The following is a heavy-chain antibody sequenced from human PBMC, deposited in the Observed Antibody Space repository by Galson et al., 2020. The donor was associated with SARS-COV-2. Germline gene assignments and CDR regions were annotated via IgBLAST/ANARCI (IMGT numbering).Heavy chain of an antibody. CDR2: IYYSGST. CDR1: GGSISSGDYY. Sequence: SETLSLTCTVSGGSISSGDYYWSWIRQPPGKGLEWIGYIYYSGSTNYNPSLKSRVTISVDTSKNQFSLKLSSVTAADTAVYYCARDRAYYYVSSGYYYGMYVWCQATTVTVSS. J-gene: IGHJ6*02. V-gene: IGHV4-30-4*01. D-gene: IGHD3-22*01. CDR3: ARDRAYYYVSSGYYYGMYV.